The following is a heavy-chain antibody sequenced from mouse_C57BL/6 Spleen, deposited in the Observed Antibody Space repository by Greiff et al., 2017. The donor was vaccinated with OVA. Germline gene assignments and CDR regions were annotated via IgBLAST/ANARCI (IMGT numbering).Heavy chain of an antibody. J-gene: IGHJ3*01. CDR1: GFSFNTYA. CDR3: VRQYYDYDDRFAY. CDR2: IRSKSNNYAT. D-gene: IGHD2-4*01. Sequence: EVKLEESGGGLVQPKGSLKLSCAASGFSFNTYAMNWVRQAPGKGLEWVARIRSKSNNYATYYADSVKDRFTISRDDSESMLYLQMNNLKTEDTAMYYCVRQYYDYDDRFAYWGQGTLVTVSA. V-gene: IGHV10-1*01.